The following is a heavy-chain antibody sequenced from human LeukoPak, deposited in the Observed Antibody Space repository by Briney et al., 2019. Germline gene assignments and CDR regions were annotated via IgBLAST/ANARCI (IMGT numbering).Heavy chain of an antibody. V-gene: IGHV4-34*01. CDR1: GGSFSGYY. CDR3: AREYLTVTTLGYYCYYYMDV. CDR2: IKHSGST. D-gene: IGHD4-11*01. J-gene: IGHJ6*03. Sequence: SETLSLTCAVYGGSFSGYYWSWIRQPPGKGLEWIGEIKHSGSTNYNPSLKSRVTLSVDTSKNQFSLKLSSVTDADRAVYYCAREYLTVTTLGYYCYYYMDVWGKGPTVTVSS.